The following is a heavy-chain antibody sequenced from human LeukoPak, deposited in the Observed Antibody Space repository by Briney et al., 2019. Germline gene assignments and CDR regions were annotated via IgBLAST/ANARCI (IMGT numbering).Heavy chain of an antibody. J-gene: IGHJ4*02. CDR2: IRQDGSTK. CDR1: GFTFSDHW. CDR3: ARAVDLADY. Sequence: GGTLRLSCAASGFTFSDHWMSWVRQAPGKGLEWVANIRQDGSTKFYADSVKGRFTIFRDNAKNSVFLQMDNLTPDDTAVYYCARAVDLADYWGQGTLVTVSS. V-gene: IGHV3-7*01.